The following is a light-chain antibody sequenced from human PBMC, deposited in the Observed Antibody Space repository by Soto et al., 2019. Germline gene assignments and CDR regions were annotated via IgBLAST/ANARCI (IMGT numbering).Light chain of an antibody. J-gene: IGKJ1*01. Sequence: DIVMTLSPLSLSVTPGEPASISCRSSQSLLHSNGYNYLDWYLQRPGQSPQLLIYLGSNRASGVPDSCGGSGSGTDSTLKISGVEAEDVGVYYCMQALQTPWTFGQGTKVEIK. CDR3: MQALQTPWT. V-gene: IGKV2-28*01. CDR1: QSLLHSNGYNY. CDR2: LGS.